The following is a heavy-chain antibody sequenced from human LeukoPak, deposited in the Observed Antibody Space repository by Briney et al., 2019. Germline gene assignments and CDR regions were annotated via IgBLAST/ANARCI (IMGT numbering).Heavy chain of an antibody. CDR3: CARPYGAMPLD. CDR1: GFTFNNYA. V-gene: IGHV3-23*01. CDR2: ISGSGAST. D-gene: IGHD2-2*01. Sequence: GRSLRLSCAASGFTFNNYAMSWVRQAPGKGLEWVSAISGSGASTYYADSVKGRFTISRDNSKNTLYLQMNSLRAEDTAVYYCCARPYGAMPLDWGQGTLVTVSS. J-gene: IGHJ4*02.